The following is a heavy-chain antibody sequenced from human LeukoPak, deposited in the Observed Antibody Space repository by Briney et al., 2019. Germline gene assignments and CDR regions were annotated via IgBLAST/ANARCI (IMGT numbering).Heavy chain of an antibody. J-gene: IGHJ4*02. Sequence: PSETLSLTCTVSGGSISNYFWSWIRQPPGKGLEWIAYIYHGGSTYYNPSLKSRTSMSVDTSKNQFSVTLSSVTAADTAVYFCARHKAYTSDWSGGFDSWGQGILVTVSS. CDR3: ARHKAYTSDWSGGFDS. CDR2: IYHGGST. D-gene: IGHD6-19*01. V-gene: IGHV4-59*08. CDR1: GGSISNYF.